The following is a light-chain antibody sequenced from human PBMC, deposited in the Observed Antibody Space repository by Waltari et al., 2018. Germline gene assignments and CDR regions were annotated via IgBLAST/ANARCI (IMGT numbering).Light chain of an antibody. CDR2: DAS. J-gene: IGKJ4*01. CDR3: QQSKSWPLT. CDR1: QSVGVY. Sequence: EIVLIQSPATLSFYPGERATLSCRASQSVGVYLAWYQQKPGQAPRLILYDASNRATGIPGRFSGSGSGTEFTLTISSLEPEDVAVYYCQQSKSWPLTFGGGTKVEIK. V-gene: IGKV3-11*01.